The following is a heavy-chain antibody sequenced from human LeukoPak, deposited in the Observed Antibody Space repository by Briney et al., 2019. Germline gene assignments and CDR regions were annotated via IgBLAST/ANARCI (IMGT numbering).Heavy chain of an antibody. CDR2: FDPEDGET. CDR3: ATGKWELHAFDY. D-gene: IGHD1-26*01. Sequence: GASVKVSRKVSGYTLTELSMHWVRQAPGKGLEWMGGFDPEDGETIYAQKFQGRVTMTEDTSTDTAYMELSSLRSEDTAVYYCATGKWELHAFDYWGQGTLVTVSS. J-gene: IGHJ4*02. CDR1: GYTLTELS. V-gene: IGHV1-24*01.